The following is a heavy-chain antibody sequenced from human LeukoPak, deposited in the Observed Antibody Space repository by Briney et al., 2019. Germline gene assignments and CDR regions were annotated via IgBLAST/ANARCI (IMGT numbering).Heavy chain of an antibody. Sequence: SETLSRTGAVSGGSISSGGYSWSWIRQPPGKGLECIGYIYHSGSTYYNPSIKSRVTISVDRSKNQFSLKLSSVTAADTAVYYCARANVRAYYYGSGSFNWFDPWGQGTLVTVSS. V-gene: IGHV4-30-2*01. J-gene: IGHJ5*02. CDR3: ARANVRAYYYGSGSFNWFDP. D-gene: IGHD3-10*01. CDR1: GGSISSGGYS. CDR2: IYHSGST.